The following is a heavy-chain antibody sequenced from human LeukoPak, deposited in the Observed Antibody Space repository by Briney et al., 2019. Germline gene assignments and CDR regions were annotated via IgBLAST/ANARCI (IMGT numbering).Heavy chain of an antibody. V-gene: IGHV1-69*04. Sequence: ASVKVSCKASGGTFSSYAISWVRQAPGQGLEWMGRIIPILGIANYAQKFQGRVTITADKSTSTAYMELSSLRSEDTAVYYCARELYGSGSYYDYWGRGTLVTVSS. J-gene: IGHJ4*02. CDR3: ARELYGSGSYYDY. CDR1: GGTFSSYA. D-gene: IGHD3-10*01. CDR2: IIPILGIA.